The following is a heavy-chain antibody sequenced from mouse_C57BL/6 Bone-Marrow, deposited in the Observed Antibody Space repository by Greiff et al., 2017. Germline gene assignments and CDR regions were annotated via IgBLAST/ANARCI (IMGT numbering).Heavy chain of an antibody. Sequence: EVKLVESGAELVRPGASVKLSCTASGFNIKDDYMHWVKQRPEQGLEWIGWIDPENGDTEYASKFQGKATITAATSSNTAYLQLSRLTSEDTAVYYCTDPIYDGYYFDVWGTGTTVTVSS. J-gene: IGHJ1*03. V-gene: IGHV14-4*01. CDR1: GFNIKDDY. CDR2: IDPENGDT. D-gene: IGHD2-3*01. CDR3: TDPIYDGYYFDV.